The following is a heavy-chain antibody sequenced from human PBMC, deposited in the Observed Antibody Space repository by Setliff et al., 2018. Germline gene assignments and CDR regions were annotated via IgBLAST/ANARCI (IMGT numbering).Heavy chain of an antibody. J-gene: IGHJ3*02. CDR1: GGSISGHY. D-gene: IGHD4-4*01. Sequence: SETLSLTCTVSGGSISGHYWSWIRQPPGKGLEWIGSIYYSGSTNYNPSLKSRVIISVDTSKNQFSLKLSSVTAADTAVYYCAREGYSNYVEDAFDIWGQGTMVTVSS. V-gene: IGHV4-59*11. CDR3: AREGYSNYVEDAFDI. CDR2: IYYSGST.